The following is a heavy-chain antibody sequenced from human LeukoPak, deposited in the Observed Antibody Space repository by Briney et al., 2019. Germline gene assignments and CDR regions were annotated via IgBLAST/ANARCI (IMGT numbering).Heavy chain of an antibody. J-gene: IGHJ4*02. CDR1: GFTFDDYA. Sequence: PGRSLRLSCAASGFTFDDYAMHWVRQAPGKGLEWVSGISWNSGSIGYADSVKGRFTISRDNSKNTLYLQMNSLRAEDTAVYYCARDAEVGYFDSSNFYDYWGQGTLVTVSS. CDR2: ISWNSGSI. CDR3: ARDAEVGYFDSSNFYDY. D-gene: IGHD3-22*01. V-gene: IGHV3-9*01.